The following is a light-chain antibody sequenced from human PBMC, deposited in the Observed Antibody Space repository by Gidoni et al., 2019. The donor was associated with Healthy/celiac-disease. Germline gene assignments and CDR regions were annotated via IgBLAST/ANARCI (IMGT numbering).Light chain of an antibody. CDR3: QQSYSTHL. V-gene: IGKV1-39*01. Sequence: TITCRASQSSSSYLNWYQQKPGKAPKLLIYAASSLQSGVPSRFSGSGSGTDFTLTISSLQPEDFATYYCQQSYSTHLFXPXTKVDIK. CDR2: AAS. J-gene: IGKJ3*01. CDR1: QSSSSY.